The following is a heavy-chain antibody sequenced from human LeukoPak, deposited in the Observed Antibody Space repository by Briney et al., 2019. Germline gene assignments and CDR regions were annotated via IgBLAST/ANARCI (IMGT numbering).Heavy chain of an antibody. D-gene: IGHD2-15*01. CDR1: GFTFSSYS. V-gene: IGHV3-21*01. CDR3: AGYCSGGSCYD. J-gene: IGHJ4*02. CDR2: ISSSSSYI. Sequence: GGSLRLSCAASGFTFSSYSMNWVRQAPGKGLEWVSSISSSSSYIYYAVSVKGRFTISRDNAKNSLYLQMNSLRAEDTAVYYCAGYCSGGSCYDWGQGTLVTVSS.